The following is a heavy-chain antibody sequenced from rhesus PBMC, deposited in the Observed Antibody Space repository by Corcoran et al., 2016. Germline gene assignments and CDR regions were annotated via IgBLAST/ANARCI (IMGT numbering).Heavy chain of an antibody. J-gene: IGHJ4*01. V-gene: IGHV4-173*01. CDR1: GDSISSNY. Sequence: QPQLQESGPGLVKPSETLSLTCAVSGDSISSNYWSWIRQPPGRGLEWIGRSSGSGGSTDYTPPLKSQVTISTDTSKNQYSLKLSSVTAADTAVYYCAKSPEFTFPGYWGQGVLVTVSS. CDR3: AKSPEFTFPGY. CDR2: SSGSGGST. D-gene: IGHD2-27*01.